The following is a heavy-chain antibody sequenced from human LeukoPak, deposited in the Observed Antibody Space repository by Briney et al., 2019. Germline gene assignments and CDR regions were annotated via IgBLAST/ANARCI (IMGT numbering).Heavy chain of an antibody. Sequence: PGGSLRLSCSASGFTFSGYAMHWVRQAPGKGLEYVSAISSIGDNTYYADSVKGRFTISRDNSKNTLYLQMSSLRPEDTAVYYCVKIPGSYSIDYWDQGTLVTVSS. CDR2: ISSIGDNT. J-gene: IGHJ4*02. CDR1: GFTFSGYA. D-gene: IGHD3-10*01. V-gene: IGHV3-64D*06. CDR3: VKIPGSYSIDY.